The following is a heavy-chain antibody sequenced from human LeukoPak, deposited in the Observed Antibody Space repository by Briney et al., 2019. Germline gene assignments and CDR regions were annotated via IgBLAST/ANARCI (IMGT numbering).Heavy chain of an antibody. CDR1: GFTFGDYA. V-gene: IGHV3-21*01. Sequence: PGGSLRLSCVASGFTFGDYAMGWVRQAPGKGLEWVSSISSSSSYIYYADSVKGRFTISRDNAKNSLYLQMNSLRAEDTAVYYCARGPLVVVVAATEYWFGPWGQGTLVTVSS. CDR3: ARGPLVVVVAATEYWFGP. J-gene: IGHJ5*02. D-gene: IGHD2-15*01. CDR2: ISSSSSYI.